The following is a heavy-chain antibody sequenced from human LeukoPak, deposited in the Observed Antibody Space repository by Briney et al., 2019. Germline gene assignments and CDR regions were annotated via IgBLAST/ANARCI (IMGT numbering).Heavy chain of an antibody. Sequence: GGSLRLSCAASGFTFSSYSMSWVRQAPWKGLEWVSAISGSGGSTYYADSVEGRFTISRDNSKNTLYLQMNSLRAEDTAVYYCANLKYSGYDQSYWGQGTLVTVSS. V-gene: IGHV3-23*01. CDR2: ISGSGGST. D-gene: IGHD5-12*01. CDR3: ANLKYSGYDQSY. CDR1: GFTFSSYS. J-gene: IGHJ4*02.